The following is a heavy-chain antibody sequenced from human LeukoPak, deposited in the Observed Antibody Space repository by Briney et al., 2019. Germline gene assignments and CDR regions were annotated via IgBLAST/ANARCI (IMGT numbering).Heavy chain of an antibody. V-gene: IGHV3-74*01. Sequence: PGGSLRLSCAASGXTFSSYWVHWVRQAPGKGLVWVSRINSDGRTTDYADSVKGRFTISRDNAKNTLYLQMTSLRAEDTAVYYCARDLTGPNDYWGQGTLVTVSS. CDR2: INSDGRTT. CDR1: GXTFSSYW. D-gene: IGHD7-27*01. CDR3: ARDLTGPNDY. J-gene: IGHJ4*02.